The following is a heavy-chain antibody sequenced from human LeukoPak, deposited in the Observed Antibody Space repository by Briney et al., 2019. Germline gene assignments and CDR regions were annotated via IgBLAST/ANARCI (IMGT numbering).Heavy chain of an antibody. CDR3: ARGIAVAGTDY. D-gene: IGHD6-19*01. CDR1: GYSISSSSYY. J-gene: IGHJ4*02. V-gene: IGHV4-39*07. Sequence: SETLSLTCTVSGYSISSSSYYWGWIRQPPGKGLEWIGSIYYSGSTYYNPSLKSRVTISVDTSKNQFSLKLSSVTAADTAVYYCARGIAVAGTDYWGQGTLVTVSS. CDR2: IYYSGST.